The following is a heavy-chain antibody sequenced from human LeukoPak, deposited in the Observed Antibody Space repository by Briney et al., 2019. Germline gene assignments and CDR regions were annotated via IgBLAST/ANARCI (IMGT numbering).Heavy chain of an antibody. D-gene: IGHD3-16*01. J-gene: IGHJ6*03. CDR2: INHSGGT. CDR3: ARVKDPGGYYYYYYMDV. V-gene: IGHV4-34*01. Sequence: PSETLSLTCAVYGGSFSGYYWSWIRQPPGKGLEWIGEINHSGGTKYNPSLKSRVTISVDTSENQFSLKLSSVTAADTAMYYCARVKDPGGYYYYYYMDVWGKGTTVTVSS. CDR1: GGSFSGYY.